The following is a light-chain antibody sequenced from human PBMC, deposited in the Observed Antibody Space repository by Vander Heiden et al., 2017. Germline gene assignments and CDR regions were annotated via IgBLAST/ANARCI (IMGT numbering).Light chain of an antibody. CDR2: GVR. CDR3: CSYTRSSTLV. V-gene: IGLV2-14*01. Sequence: QSALTQPASVSGSPGQSITISCTGTSSDIGDHDHVSWYQQHPGKVPKVIIYGVRKRPSGISYRFSGSKSGNTASLTISGLQAEDDADYYCCSYTRSSTLVFGTGTKVTAL. CDR1: SSDIGDHDH. J-gene: IGLJ1*01.